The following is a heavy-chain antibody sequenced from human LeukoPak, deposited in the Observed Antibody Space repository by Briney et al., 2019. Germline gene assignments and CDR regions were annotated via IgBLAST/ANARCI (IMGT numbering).Heavy chain of an antibody. J-gene: IGHJ6*04. CDR1: GYTLSSYG. CDR2: ISAYNGNT. V-gene: IGHV1-18*04. CDR3: ARDRLYYYGSGLQPDYYYYGMDV. Sequence: ASVKVSCKASGYTLSSYGINWVRQAPGQGLEWMGWISAYNGNTNYAQKHQGRVTMTTDTSTSTAYMELRSLRSDDTAVYYCARDRLYYYGSGLQPDYYYYGMDVWGKGTTVTVSS. D-gene: IGHD3-10*01.